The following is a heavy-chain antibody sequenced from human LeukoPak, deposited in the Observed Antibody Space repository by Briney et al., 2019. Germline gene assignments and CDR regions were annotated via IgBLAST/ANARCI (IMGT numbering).Heavy chain of an antibody. V-gene: IGHV1-8*01. J-gene: IGHJ4*02. CDR1: GYTFTSYD. CDR3: ARVDREMATNFDY. Sequence: ASVKVSCKASGYTFTSYDINWVRQATGQGLEWMGWMNPNSGNTGYAQKFQGRVTMTRNTSISTAYMELSSLRSEDTAVYYCARVDREMATNFDYWGQGTLVTVSS. CDR2: MNPNSGNT. D-gene: IGHD5-24*01.